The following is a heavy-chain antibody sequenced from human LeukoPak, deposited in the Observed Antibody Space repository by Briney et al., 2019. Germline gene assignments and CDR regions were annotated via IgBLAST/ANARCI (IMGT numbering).Heavy chain of an antibody. CDR3: ARVSGYSYAEDY. CDR2: IIPIFGTA. V-gene: IGHV1-69*13. Sequence: SVKVSCKASGGTFSSYVISWVRQAPGQGLECMGGIIPIFGTANYAQKFQDRVTITADESTSTAYMELSSLRSEDTAVYYCARVSGYSYAEDYWGQGTLVTVSS. J-gene: IGHJ4*02. D-gene: IGHD5-18*01. CDR1: GGTFSSYV.